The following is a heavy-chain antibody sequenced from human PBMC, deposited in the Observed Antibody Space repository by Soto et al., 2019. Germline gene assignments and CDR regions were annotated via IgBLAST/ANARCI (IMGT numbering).Heavy chain of an antibody. Sequence: EVQLLESVGGLVQPGGSLRLSCAASGFTFSDYAMSWVGQAQGEGLEWRSYISASGGSTYYADSVTGRFTVSRENSKDTLYLQMYSLRAEDTAVYYCATRHSSGFDYWGQGTLVTVSS. J-gene: IGHJ4*02. D-gene: IGHD6-19*01. CDR1: GFTFSDYA. V-gene: IGHV3-23*01. CDR2: ISASGGST. CDR3: ATRHSSGFDY.